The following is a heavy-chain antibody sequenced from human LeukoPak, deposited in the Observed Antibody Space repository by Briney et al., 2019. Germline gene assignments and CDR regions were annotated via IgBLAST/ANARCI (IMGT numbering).Heavy chain of an antibody. Sequence: KPSEALSLTCAVYGGSFSGYYWSWIRQPPGKGLEWIGEINHSGSTNYNPSLKSRVTISVDTSKNQFSLKLSSVTAADTAVYYCARGIVATIYFDYWGQGTLVTVSS. D-gene: IGHD5-12*01. CDR2: INHSGST. CDR3: ARGIVATIYFDY. CDR1: GGSFSGYY. J-gene: IGHJ4*02. V-gene: IGHV4-34*01.